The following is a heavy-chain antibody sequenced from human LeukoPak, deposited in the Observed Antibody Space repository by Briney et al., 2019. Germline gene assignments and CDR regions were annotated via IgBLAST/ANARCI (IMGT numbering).Heavy chain of an antibody. V-gene: IGHV1-2*06. CDR3: ARDQRGYSGYESALAY. J-gene: IGHJ4*02. Sequence: ASVKVSCKASGYTFTGYYMHWVRQAPGHGREWMGRINPNSGGTNYAQKFQGRVTMTRDTSISTAYMELSRLRSDDTAVYYCARDQRGYSGYESALAYWGQGTLVTVSS. CDR1: GYTFTGYY. D-gene: IGHD5-12*01. CDR2: INPNSGGT.